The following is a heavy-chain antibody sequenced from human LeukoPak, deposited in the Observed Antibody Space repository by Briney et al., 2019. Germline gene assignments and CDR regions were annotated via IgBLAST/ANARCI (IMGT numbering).Heavy chain of an antibody. CDR1: GGSISSSNW. CDR3: ARDNFPWGPDIVATGLAFDI. V-gene: IGHV4-4*02. Sequence: KPSGTLSLTCAVSGGSISSSNWWSWVRQPPGKGLEWIGEIYHSGSTNYNPSLKSRVTISVDKSKNQFSLKLSSVTAADTAVYYCARDNFPWGPDIVATGLAFDIWGQGTMVTVSS. D-gene: IGHD5-12*01. J-gene: IGHJ3*02. CDR2: IYHSGST.